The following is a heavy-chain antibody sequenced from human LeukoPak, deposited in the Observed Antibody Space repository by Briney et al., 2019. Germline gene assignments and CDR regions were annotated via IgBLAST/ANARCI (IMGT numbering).Heavy chain of an antibody. V-gene: IGHV3-30*02. CDR2: IRYDGSNK. CDR3: AVYCSSTSCPYDAFDI. CDR1: GFTFSSYG. J-gene: IGHJ3*02. D-gene: IGHD2-2*01. Sequence: PGGSLRLSCAASGFTFSSYGMHWVRQAPGKGLEWVAFIRYDGSNKYYADSVKGRFTISRDNSKNTLYLQMNSLRAEDTAVYYCAVYCSSTSCPYDAFDIWGQGIMVTVSS.